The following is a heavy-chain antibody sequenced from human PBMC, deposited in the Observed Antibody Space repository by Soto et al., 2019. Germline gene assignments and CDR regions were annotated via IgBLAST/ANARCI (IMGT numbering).Heavy chain of an antibody. J-gene: IGHJ4*02. CDR1: GGSVSSGSDY. CDR2: IYYSGST. V-gene: IGHV4-61*01. D-gene: IGHD1-26*01. CDR3: ARGSDGGYFDY. Sequence: QVQLQESGPGLVKPSETLSLTCTVSGGSVSSGSDYWSWIRQPPGKGLEWIGYIYYSGSTNYNPSLKRRVTISVDPSKNQFYLKLSAVTAADTAVYYCARGSDGGYFDYWGQGTLVTVSS.